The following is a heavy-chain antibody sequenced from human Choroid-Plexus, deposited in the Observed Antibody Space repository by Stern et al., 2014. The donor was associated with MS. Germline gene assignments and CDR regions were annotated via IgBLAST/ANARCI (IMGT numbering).Heavy chain of an antibody. CDR2: VSYDGSNK. Sequence: VQLGESGGGVVQPGRPLRLSCVASGFTFGSCAMHWVRQAPGKGLAGVAGVSYDGSNKYYADSVKGRFTISRDNSQNTLYMQMSSLRPEDTAVYYCAKDRQYLTYFFDHWGQGSLVTVSS. J-gene: IGHJ5*02. CDR1: GFTFGSCA. CDR3: AKDRQYLTYFFDH. V-gene: IGHV3-30*18. D-gene: IGHD2/OR15-2a*01.